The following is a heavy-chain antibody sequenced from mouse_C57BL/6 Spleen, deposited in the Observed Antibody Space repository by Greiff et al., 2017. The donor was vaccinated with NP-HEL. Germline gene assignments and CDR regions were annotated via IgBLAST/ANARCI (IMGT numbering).Heavy chain of an antibody. J-gene: IGHJ3*01. CDR3: AREGYPLYDYDGTSFAY. D-gene: IGHD2-4*01. V-gene: IGHV5-4*01. CDR2: ISDGGSYT. Sequence: EVKLMESGGGLVKPGGSLKLSCAASGFTFSSYAMSWVRQTPEKRLEWVATISDGGSYTYYPDNVKGRFTISRDNAKNNLYLQMSHLKSEDTAMYYCAREGYPLYDYDGTSFAYWGQGTLVTVSA. CDR1: GFTFSSYA.